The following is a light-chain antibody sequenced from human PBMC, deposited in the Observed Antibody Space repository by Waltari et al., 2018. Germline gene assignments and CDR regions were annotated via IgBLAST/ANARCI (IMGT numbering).Light chain of an antibody. CDR2: GAS. CDR1: QSVNNN. V-gene: IGKV3-15*01. CDR3: HQYNYWPPWT. Sequence: VMTQSPATLSVSPGERATLSCRASQSVNNNLAWYQQKPGQAPRLLIYGASTRATGIPARFSGSGSGTEFTLTISSLQSEDFAVYYCHQYNYWPPWTFGQGTKVEIK. J-gene: IGKJ1*01.